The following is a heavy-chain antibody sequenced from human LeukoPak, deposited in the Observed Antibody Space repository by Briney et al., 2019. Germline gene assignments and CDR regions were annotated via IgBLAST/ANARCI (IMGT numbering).Heavy chain of an antibody. V-gene: IGHV1-2*04. D-gene: IGHD2-2*01. CDR1: GYTITGYY. J-gene: IGHJ4*02. Sequence: ASVKVSCKASGYTITGYYMHWVRQAPGQGLEWMGWFNPNSGGTNYAQKFQGWVTMTRDTSISTAYMELSRLRSDDTAVYYCARGYECSSTSCYADFDYWGQGTLVTVSS. CDR3: ARGYECSSTSCYADFDY. CDR2: FNPNSGGT.